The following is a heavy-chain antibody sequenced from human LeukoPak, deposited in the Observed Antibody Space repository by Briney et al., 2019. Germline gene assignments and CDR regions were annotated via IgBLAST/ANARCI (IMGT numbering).Heavy chain of an antibody. D-gene: IGHD1-26*01. Sequence: GESLRLSCAASGFTFSSYAMTWVRQTPGKGLEWVSAISGGGGSTYYADSVKGRFTISRGISKNTLYLQMNSLRAEDTAVYYCAKDGRYRNGHFDYWGQGTLVTVSS. CDR3: AKDGRYRNGHFDY. J-gene: IGHJ4*02. CDR2: ISGGGGST. CDR1: GFTFSSYA. V-gene: IGHV3-23*01.